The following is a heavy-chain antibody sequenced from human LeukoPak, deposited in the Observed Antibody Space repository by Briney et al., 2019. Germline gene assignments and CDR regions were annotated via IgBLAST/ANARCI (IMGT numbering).Heavy chain of an antibody. CDR1: GGSISSSSYY. V-gene: IGHV4-39*01. CDR3: ARTTINRIQLWMYYFDY. J-gene: IGHJ4*02. CDR2: IYYSGST. Sequence: SETLSLTCTVSGGSISSSSYYWGWLRQPPGKGLEWVGSIYYSGSTYYNPSLKSRVTISVDTPKNQFSLKLSSVTAADTAVYYCARTTINRIQLWMYYFDYWGQGTLVTVSS. D-gene: IGHD5-18*01.